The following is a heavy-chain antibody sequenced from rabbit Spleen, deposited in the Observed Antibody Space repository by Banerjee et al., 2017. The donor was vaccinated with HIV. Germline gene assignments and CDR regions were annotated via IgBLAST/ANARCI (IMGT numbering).Heavy chain of an antibody. CDR3: ARDGAGGSYFAL. CDR1: GFTLSSYY. CDR2: IDPVFGIT. J-gene: IGHJ4*01. D-gene: IGHD8-1*01. V-gene: IGHV1S7*01. Sequence: HLTETGGGLVQPGGSLTLSCKASGFTLSSYYMNWVRQAPGKGLEWIGYIDPVFGITYYANWVNGRFSISRENAQNTVFLQMTSLTAADTATYFCARDGAGGSYFALWGQGTLVTVS.